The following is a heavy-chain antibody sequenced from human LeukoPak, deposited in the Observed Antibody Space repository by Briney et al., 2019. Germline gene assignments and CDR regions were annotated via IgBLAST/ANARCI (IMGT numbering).Heavy chain of an antibody. V-gene: IGHV4-38-2*01. CDR1: GYSISSGYY. CDR2: IYHSGST. Sequence: PSETLSLTCAVSGYSISSGYYWGWIRQPPGKGLEWIGSIYHSGSTYYNPSLKSRVTISVDTSKNQFSLKLSSVIAADTAVYYCARHNYVPAAMVDVWGKGTTVTVSS. J-gene: IGHJ6*04. D-gene: IGHD2-2*01. CDR3: ARHNYVPAAMVDV.